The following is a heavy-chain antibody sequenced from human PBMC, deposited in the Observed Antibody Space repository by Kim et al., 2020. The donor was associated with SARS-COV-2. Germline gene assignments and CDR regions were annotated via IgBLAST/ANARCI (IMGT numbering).Heavy chain of an antibody. Sequence: GGSLRLSCAASGFTFSSYAMHWVRQAPGKGLEWVAVIWYDGSNKYYADSVKGRFTISRDNSKNTLYLQMNSLRAEDTAVYYCAKDYVVTAAAGTSFYYYYYGMDVWGQGTTVTVSS. CDR1: GFTFSSYA. V-gene: IGHV3-33*06. D-gene: IGHD6-13*01. CDR3: AKDYVVTAAAGTSFYYYYYGMDV. CDR2: IWYDGSNK. J-gene: IGHJ6*02.